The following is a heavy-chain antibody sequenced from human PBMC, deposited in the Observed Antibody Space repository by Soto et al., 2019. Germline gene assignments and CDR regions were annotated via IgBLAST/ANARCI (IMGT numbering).Heavy chain of an antibody. CDR2: IYHSGGT. Sequence: QLQLQESGSGLLKPSQTLSLTCAVSGGSVSSGGYSWGWIRQPLGKGLEWIGYIYHSGGTAYNPSIESRVTISLERCPTHFSLKLESVSAADTAVYYSARSLLTRSRGVTIPYYSVMDVWGQGTTVTVSS. D-gene: IGHD3-10*01. CDR3: ARSLLTRSRGVTIPYYSVMDV. J-gene: IGHJ6*02. V-gene: IGHV4-30-2*01. CDR1: GGSVSSGGYS.